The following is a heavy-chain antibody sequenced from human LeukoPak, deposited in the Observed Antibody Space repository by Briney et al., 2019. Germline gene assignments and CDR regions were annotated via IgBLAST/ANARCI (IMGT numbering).Heavy chain of an antibody. V-gene: IGHV4-4*07. D-gene: IGHD3-22*01. Sequence: PSETLSLTCTVAGGSISSYYWSWILQPARKELEWIGRIYNSGSTNYNPSLTSRVNMSVDTSKNQSSLKLSSVTAADTAVYYCARSSLDSSGYYLYWYFDLWGRGTLVTVSS. CDR2: IYNSGST. CDR1: GGSISSYY. J-gene: IGHJ2*01. CDR3: ARSSLDSSGYYLYWYFDL.